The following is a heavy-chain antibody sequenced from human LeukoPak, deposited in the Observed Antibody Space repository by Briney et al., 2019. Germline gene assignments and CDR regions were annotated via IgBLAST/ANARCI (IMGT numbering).Heavy chain of an antibody. J-gene: IGHJ4*02. CDR1: GFTFSSYA. CDR3: AKDGVATIMGGYFDY. D-gene: IGHD5-12*01. Sequence: GGSLRLSCAASGFTFSSYAMSWVRQAPGKGLEWVSAISGSGGSTYYADSVKGRFTISRDNSKNTLYLQMNSLRAEDTAVYYCAKDGVATIMGGYFDYWGQGTLVTVSS. V-gene: IGHV3-23*01. CDR2: ISGSGGST.